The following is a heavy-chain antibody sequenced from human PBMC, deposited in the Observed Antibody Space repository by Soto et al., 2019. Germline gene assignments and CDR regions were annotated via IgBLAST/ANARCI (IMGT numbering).Heavy chain of an antibody. CDR1: GFTVSTKY. J-gene: IGHJ4*02. D-gene: IGHD3-16*01. Sequence: GGSLRLSCAASGFTVSTKYVSWVRQAPGKGLEWVSVIYSGGSTFYADSVRGRFTISRDNSKNTVNLQMNSLRAEDTAVYYCARDPWAADYWGQGTMVTVSS. V-gene: IGHV3-66*01. CDR2: IYSGGST. CDR3: ARDPWAADY.